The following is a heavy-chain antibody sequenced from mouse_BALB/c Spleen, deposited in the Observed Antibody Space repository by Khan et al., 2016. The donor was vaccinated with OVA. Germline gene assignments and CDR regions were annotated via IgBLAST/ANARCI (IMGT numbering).Heavy chain of an antibody. CDR2: ISYSGST. D-gene: IGHD1-1*01. Sequence: VQLQQSGPGLLKPSQSLSLSCTASGYTFTSDYVWKVNRQPGENIQWRMCIISYSGSTTYSPSFRGRISFTRDTSKNPAYLQLNTVTTEDTATYSCASGRLLLRYPDYFDYWGQGTSLTVSS. J-gene: IGHJ2*02. CDR1: GYTFTSDYV. CDR3: ASGRLLLRYPDYFDY. V-gene: IGHV3-2*02.